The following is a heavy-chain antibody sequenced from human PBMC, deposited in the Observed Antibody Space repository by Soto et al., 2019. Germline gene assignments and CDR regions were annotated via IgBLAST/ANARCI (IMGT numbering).Heavy chain of an antibody. CDR1: GFTFSSYG. D-gene: IGHD6-13*01. J-gene: IGHJ4*02. CDR3: AKDLEPPIAAAGPKAGFDY. V-gene: IGHV3-30*18. Sequence: QVQLVESGGGVVQPGRSLRLSCAASGFTFSSYGMHWVRQAPGKGLEWVAVISYDGSNKYYADSVKGRFTISRDNSKNTLYLQMNSLRAEDTAVYYCAKDLEPPIAAAGPKAGFDYWGQGTLVTVSS. CDR2: ISYDGSNK.